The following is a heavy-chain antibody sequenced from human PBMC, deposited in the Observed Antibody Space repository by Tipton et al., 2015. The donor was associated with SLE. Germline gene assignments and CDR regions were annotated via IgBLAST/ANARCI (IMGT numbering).Heavy chain of an antibody. Sequence: PGLVKPSETLSLTCAGSGYSISSGFYWGWIRQPPGKGLEWIGNIYHSGSTYYNPSLRSRVTVSVDTSKNQFSLNLSYVTAADTAVYYCARAIRTADSNYIDNWGPDTLVTVSS. V-gene: IGHV4-38-2*01. J-gene: IGHJ4*02. CDR2: IYHSGST. CDR3: ARAIRTADSNYIDN. D-gene: IGHD1-14*01. CDR1: GYSISSGFY.